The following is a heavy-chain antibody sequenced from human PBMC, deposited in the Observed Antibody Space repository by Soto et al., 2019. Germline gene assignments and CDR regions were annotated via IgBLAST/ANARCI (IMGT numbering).Heavy chain of an antibody. Sequence: GEPLKIPFKGSGYSFTRYWIGWVRQMPGKGLERMGIIYPGDSDTRYSPSFQVQVTISAEQSISTAYLQWSRLKASDTAMYYCARNAGWYYYYYGMDVWGQGSTVTVSS. D-gene: IGHD6-19*01. V-gene: IGHV5-51*01. CDR3: ARNAGWYYYYYGMDV. CDR2: IYPGDSDT. J-gene: IGHJ6*02. CDR1: GYSFTRYW.